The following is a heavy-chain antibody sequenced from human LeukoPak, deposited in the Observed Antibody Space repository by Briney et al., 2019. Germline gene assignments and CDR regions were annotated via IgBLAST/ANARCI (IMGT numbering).Heavy chain of an antibody. CDR2: IYSGGST. D-gene: IGHD6-19*01. CDR3: ARVVAVAGEVDY. CDR1: GFTVSSNY. J-gene: IGHJ4*02. V-gene: IGHV3-53*01. Sequence: GGSLRLSCAASGFTVSSNYMSWVRQAPGKGLEWVSVIYSGGSTYYADSVKGRFTISRDNSKNTLYLQMNSLRAEDTAVYYCARVVAVAGEVDYWGQGTLVTVSS.